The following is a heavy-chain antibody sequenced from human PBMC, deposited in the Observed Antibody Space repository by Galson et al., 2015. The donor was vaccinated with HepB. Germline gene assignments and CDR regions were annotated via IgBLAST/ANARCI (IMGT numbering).Heavy chain of an antibody. CDR3: ARQMVLRTTENPQGYYHYMDV. CDR2: IYPGDSDT. CDR1: GYSFTSYW. Sequence: QSGAEVKKPGESLKISCKGSGYSFTSYWIGWVRQMPGKGLEWMGIIYPGDSDTRYSPSFQGQGTISADKSISTAYLQWSSLKASDTAMYYCARQMVLRTTENPQGYYHYMDVWGKGTTATVSS. V-gene: IGHV5-51*01. J-gene: IGHJ6*03. D-gene: IGHD4-11*01.